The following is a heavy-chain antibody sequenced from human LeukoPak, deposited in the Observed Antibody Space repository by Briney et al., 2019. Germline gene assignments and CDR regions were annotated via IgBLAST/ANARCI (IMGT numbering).Heavy chain of an antibody. V-gene: IGHV3-21*01. CDR1: GFTFSSYW. D-gene: IGHD3-22*01. J-gene: IGHJ4*02. Sequence: GGSLRLSCAASGFTFSSYWMSWVRQAPGKGLEWVSSISGSSSYIYYADSVKGRFTISRDNAKNSLYLQMNSLRAEDTAVYYCARLITMIQSDIDYWGQGTLVTVSS. CDR3: ARLITMIQSDIDY. CDR2: ISGSSSYI.